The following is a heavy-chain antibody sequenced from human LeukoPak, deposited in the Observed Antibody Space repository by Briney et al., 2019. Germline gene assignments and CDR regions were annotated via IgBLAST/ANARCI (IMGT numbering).Heavy chain of an antibody. D-gene: IGHD3-10*01. V-gene: IGHV4-34*01. CDR2: INRGGST. J-gene: IGHJ4*02. CDR3: ARGYGSGSYYNY. Sequence: SETLSLTCAVYSGSFSGYYWSWIRQPPGKGLERIGEINRGGSTNYNPSLKSRVTISVDTSKNQFSLKLTSVTAADTAVYYCARGYGSGSYYNYWGQGTLVTVSS. CDR1: SGSFSGYY.